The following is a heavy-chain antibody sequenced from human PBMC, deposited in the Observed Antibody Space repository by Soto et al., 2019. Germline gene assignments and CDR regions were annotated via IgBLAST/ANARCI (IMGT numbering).Heavy chain of an antibody. CDR2: IYYSGST. J-gene: IGHJ4*02. V-gene: IGHV4-59*01. CDR1: GGSISSYY. D-gene: IGHD1-1*01. CDR3: ARWVSTTSSGPFLDY. Sequence: QVQLQESGPGLVKPSETLSLTCTVSGGSISSYYWNWIRQPPGKGLEWIGYIYYSGSTNYNPSLKSRVTITVETSKNQFSRKLSSVTAADTAVYYCARWVSTTSSGPFLDYWGQGTLVTVSS.